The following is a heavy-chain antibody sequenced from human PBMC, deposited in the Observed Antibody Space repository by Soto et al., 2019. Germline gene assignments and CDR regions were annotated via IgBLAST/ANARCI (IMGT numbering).Heavy chain of an antibody. J-gene: IGHJ4*02. CDR2: IIPILGIA. CDR3: ARDRRFLEWDY. Sequence: QVQLVQSGAEVKKPGSSVKVSCKASGGTFSSYTISWVRQAPGQGLEWMGRIIPILGIANYAQKFQGRVTIPADKSTSTAYMELSSLRSEDTAVYYCARDRRFLEWDYWGQGTLVTVSS. V-gene: IGHV1-69*08. CDR1: GGTFSSYT. D-gene: IGHD3-3*01.